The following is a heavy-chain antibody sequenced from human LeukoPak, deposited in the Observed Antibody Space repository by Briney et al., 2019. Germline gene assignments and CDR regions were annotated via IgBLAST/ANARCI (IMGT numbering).Heavy chain of an antibody. CDR2: IKHDGSEQ. Sequence: GGSLRLSCAASGFIFTSNRMNWVRQAPGKGLEWVANIKHDGSEQIYVDSVKGRFTISRDNAKDSVYLQMNSLRAEDTAVYYCTRGLGEHGGVSDRWGQGTRVTVSS. V-gene: IGHV3-7*01. CDR3: TRGLGEHGGVSDR. J-gene: IGHJ5*02. CDR1: GFIFTSNR. D-gene: IGHD3-16*01.